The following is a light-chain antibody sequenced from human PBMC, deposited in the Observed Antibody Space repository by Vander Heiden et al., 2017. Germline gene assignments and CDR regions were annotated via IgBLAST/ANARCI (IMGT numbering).Light chain of an antibody. CDR3: LSADSSGTHVV. CDR2: KDS. Sequence: SYELTQPPSGSVSLGQMARITCSGEALPKKYAYWYQQKPGQFPVLVIYKDSERPSGIPERFSGSSSGTIVTLTISGVQAEDEADYYCLSADSSGTHVVFGGGTKLTVL. V-gene: IGLV3-16*01. CDR1: ALPKKY. J-gene: IGLJ2*01.